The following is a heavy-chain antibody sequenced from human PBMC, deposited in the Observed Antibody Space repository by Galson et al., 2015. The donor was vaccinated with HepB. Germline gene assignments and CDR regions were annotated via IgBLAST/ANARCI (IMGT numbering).Heavy chain of an antibody. D-gene: IGHD3-10*01. V-gene: IGHV7-4-1*02. CDR3: ARTPYYGSGTYYNAWFHP. Sequence: SVKVSCKASGYIFNNYPINWVRQAPGQGLEWMGWINTNTGNPTYAQGFTGRFVFSLDTSVSTAYLQISSLKAEDTAVYYCARTPYYGSGTYYNAWFHPWGQGTLVTVSS. CDR2: INTNTGNP. J-gene: IGHJ5*02. CDR1: GYIFNNYP.